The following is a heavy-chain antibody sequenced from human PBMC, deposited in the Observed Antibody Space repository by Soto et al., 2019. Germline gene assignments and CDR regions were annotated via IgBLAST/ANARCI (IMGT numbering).Heavy chain of an antibody. V-gene: IGHV4-34*01. CDR2: INHSGST. CDR3: ARALYDYVWGSYSRPLGWFDP. Sequence: SETLSLTCAVYGGSFSGYYWSWIRQPPGKGLEWIGEINHSGSTNYNPSLKSRVTISVDTSKNQFSLKLSSVTAADTAVYYCARALYDYVWGSYSRPLGWFDPWGQGTLVTVSS. CDR1: GGSFSGYY. J-gene: IGHJ5*02. D-gene: IGHD3-16*01.